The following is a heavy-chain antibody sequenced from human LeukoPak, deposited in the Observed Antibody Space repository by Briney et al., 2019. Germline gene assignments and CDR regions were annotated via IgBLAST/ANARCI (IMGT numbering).Heavy chain of an antibody. V-gene: IGHV4-4*07. Sequence: PSETLSLTCTVSGGSISNYHSSWIRQPAGKGLEWIGQIHTSGSTNYNPPLKSRVSMSIDTTEDQVSLTIRSVTAADTAFYYCARRDFSSGWSFDYWGQGTLVTVSS. CDR2: IHTSGST. CDR3: ARRDFSSGWSFDY. CDR1: GGSISNYH. J-gene: IGHJ4*02. D-gene: IGHD6-19*01.